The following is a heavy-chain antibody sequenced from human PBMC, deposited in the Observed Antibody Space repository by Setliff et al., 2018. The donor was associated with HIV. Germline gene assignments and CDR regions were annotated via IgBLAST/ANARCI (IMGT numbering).Heavy chain of an antibody. CDR2: IRFDGNRE. Sequence: GGSLRLSCAASGFIFSDYAMHWVRQAPGKGLEWVAHIRFDGNREYYADSVKGRFTISRDNSKNTVCLEMNSLRAGDTAVYYCTKERGDGYGYYFHYWGQGTLVTVSS. D-gene: IGHD5-12*01. J-gene: IGHJ4*02. V-gene: IGHV3-30*02. CDR1: GFIFSDYA. CDR3: TKERGDGYGYYFHY.